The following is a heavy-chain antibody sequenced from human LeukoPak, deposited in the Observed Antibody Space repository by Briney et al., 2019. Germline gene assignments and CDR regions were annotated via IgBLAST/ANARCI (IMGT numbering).Heavy chain of an antibody. V-gene: IGHV1-24*01. CDR1: GSTLTKIS. Sequence: ASVTVSCTVSGSTLTKISIDWVRQAPGKGLEWMGSLSPRDGETSHAQKFQGRFNMTADTSTDTAYMEMSSLDSGDTAGYYCATGAMVYDYWGQGTLVIVSS. D-gene: IGHD3-10*01. J-gene: IGHJ4*02. CDR3: ATGAMVYDY. CDR2: LSPRDGET.